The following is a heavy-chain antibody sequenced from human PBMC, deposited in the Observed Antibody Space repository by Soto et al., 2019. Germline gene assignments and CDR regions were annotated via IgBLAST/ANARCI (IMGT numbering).Heavy chain of an antibody. CDR2: INHSGST. CDR3: ARGQVAAAGIWWGLDAFDI. D-gene: IGHD6-13*01. CDR1: GGSFSGYY. V-gene: IGHV4-34*01. J-gene: IGHJ3*02. Sequence: SETLSLTCAVYGGSFSGYYWSWIRQPPGKGLEWIGEINHSGSTNYNPSLKSRVTISVDTSKNQFSLKLSSVTAADTAVYYCARGQVAAAGIWWGLDAFDIWGQGTMVTVSS.